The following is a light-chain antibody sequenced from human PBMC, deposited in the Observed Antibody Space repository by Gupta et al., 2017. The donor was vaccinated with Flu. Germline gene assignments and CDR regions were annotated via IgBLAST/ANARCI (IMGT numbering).Light chain of an antibody. V-gene: IGLV1-47*01. CDR1: NSNIGINY. Sequence: QSVLTQPPAASGPPGQRVPISCSGGNSNIGINYVYWYQQLPGAAPKLLIYRSNQRPSGVPDRFSGSKSDTSASLAISGLRSEDEADYYCAAWDDSLSGVVFGGGTKLTVL. CDR3: AAWDDSLSGVV. CDR2: RSN. J-gene: IGLJ3*02.